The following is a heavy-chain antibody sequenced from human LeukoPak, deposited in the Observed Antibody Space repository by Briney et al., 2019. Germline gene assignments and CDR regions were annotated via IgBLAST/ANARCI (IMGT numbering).Heavy chain of an antibody. CDR3: AKYSPMVRGATTGYFDY. D-gene: IGHD3-10*01. V-gene: IGHV3-30*18. J-gene: IGHJ4*02. CDR2: ISYDGSNK. CDR1: GFTFSSYG. Sequence: GGSLRLSCAASGFTFSSYGMHWVRQAPGKGLEWVAVISYDGSNKYYADSVKGRFTISRDNSKNTLYLQMNSLRAEDMAVYYCAKYSPMVRGATTGYFDYWGQGTLVTVSS.